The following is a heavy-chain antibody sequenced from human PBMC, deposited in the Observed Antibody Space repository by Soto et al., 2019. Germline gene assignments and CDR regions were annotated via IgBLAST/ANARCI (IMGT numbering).Heavy chain of an antibody. J-gene: IGHJ5*02. D-gene: IGHD3-9*01. CDR2: MNPNSGYT. V-gene: IGHV1-8*01. Sequence: QVQLVQSGAEVKKPGASVKVSCKASGYTFSSHDINWVRQATGQGLEWMGWMNPNSGYTGYAQKFQGRVTMTRNTSISKAYMELSSLRSEDTAVYYCARVAYDILTGTDPNWFDPWGQGTLVTVSS. CDR1: GYTFSSHD. CDR3: ARVAYDILTGTDPNWFDP.